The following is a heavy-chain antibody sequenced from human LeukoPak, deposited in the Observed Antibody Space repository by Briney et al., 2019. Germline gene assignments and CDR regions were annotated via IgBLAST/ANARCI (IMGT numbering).Heavy chain of an antibody. CDR2: ISSSSTSI. D-gene: IGHD3-3*01. Sequence: GGSLRLSCAASGFTFSSYSMNWVRQAPGKGLEWVSYISSSSTSIYSAGSVKGRLTISRDNAKSSLYLQINSLRAEDTAVYYCARAKEGITIFGVENYMDVWGKGTTVTVSS. CDR3: ARAKEGITIFGVENYMDV. J-gene: IGHJ6*03. CDR1: GFTFSSYS. V-gene: IGHV3-48*04.